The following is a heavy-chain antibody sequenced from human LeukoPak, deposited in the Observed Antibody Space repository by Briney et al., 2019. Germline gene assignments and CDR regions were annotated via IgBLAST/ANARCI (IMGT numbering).Heavy chain of an antibody. V-gene: IGHV3-23*01. CDR1: GLTFSNYA. D-gene: IGHD2-21*02. J-gene: IGHJ4*02. Sequence: GGSLRLSCAASGLTFSNYAMICGRQAPGKGLGWGLAISGRGGSTYYADSVKGRFTISRDNSKNTLSLQMNSLRSEDTAVYYCAKDFGVVVTAIPSYWGQGTLVTVSS. CDR2: ISGRGGST. CDR3: AKDFGVVVTAIPSY.